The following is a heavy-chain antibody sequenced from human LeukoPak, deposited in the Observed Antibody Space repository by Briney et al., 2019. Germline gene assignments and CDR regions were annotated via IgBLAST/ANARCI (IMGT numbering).Heavy chain of an antibody. Sequence: GASVKVSCKASGYTFTGYYMHWVRQAPGQGLEWMGWINPNSGGTNYAQKFQGRVTMTRDTSISTAYMELSRLRSDDTAVYYCARGPSLIWFGELWDSYYYYYMDVWGKGTTVTVSS. CDR1: GYTFTGYY. V-gene: IGHV1-2*02. J-gene: IGHJ6*03. CDR3: ARGPSLIWFGELWDSYYYYYMDV. D-gene: IGHD3-10*01. CDR2: INPNSGGT.